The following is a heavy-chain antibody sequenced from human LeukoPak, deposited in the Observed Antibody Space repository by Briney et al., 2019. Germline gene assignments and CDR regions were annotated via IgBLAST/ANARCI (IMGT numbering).Heavy chain of an antibody. J-gene: IGHJ4*02. CDR3: ARDETWTSTPPYYFDY. CDR1: GFTFSSYW. D-gene: IGHD2/OR15-2a*01. V-gene: IGHV3-7*01. Sequence: PGGSLRLSCAASGFTFSSYWMSWVRQAPGKGLEWVANIKQDGSEKYYVDSVKGRFTISRDNAKNSLYLQMNSLRAEDTAVYSCARDETWTSTPPYYFDYWGQGTLVTVSS. CDR2: IKQDGSEK.